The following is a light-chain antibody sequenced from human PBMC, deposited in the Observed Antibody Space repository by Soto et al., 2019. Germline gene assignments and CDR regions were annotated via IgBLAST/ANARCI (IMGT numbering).Light chain of an antibody. J-gene: IGLJ1*01. CDR1: SSDVGGYNY. CDR3: SSYTRTNTYV. CDR2: EVS. V-gene: IGLV2-14*01. Sequence: QSVLTQPASVSGSPGQSITISCIGTSSDVGGYNYVSWYQQHPDKAPKLMIYEVSNRPSGVSNRFSGSKSGNTASLTISGLQAEDEADYYCSSYTRTNTYVFATGTKVTVL.